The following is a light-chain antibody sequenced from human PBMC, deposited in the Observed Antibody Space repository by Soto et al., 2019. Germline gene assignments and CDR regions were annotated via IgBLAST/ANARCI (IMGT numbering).Light chain of an antibody. J-gene: IGLJ3*02. V-gene: IGLV2-23*01. CDR2: EGS. CDR3: CSYAVSSTWV. Sequence: QSALTQPASVSGSPGQSITISFTGTSSDVGSYNFVSWYQQHPGKDPKLMIYEGSKRPSGVSNRFSGSKSGNTASLTISGLHAEDEADYYCCSYAVSSTWVFGGGTQLTVL. CDR1: SSDVGSYNF.